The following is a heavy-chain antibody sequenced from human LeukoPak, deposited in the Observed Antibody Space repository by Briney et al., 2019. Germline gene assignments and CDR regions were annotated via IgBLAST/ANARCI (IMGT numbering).Heavy chain of an antibody. CDR3: AKDLGGSFDY. J-gene: IGHJ4*02. CDR1: GFTFSSYG. CDR2: ISYDGSNK. V-gene: IGHV3-30*18. D-gene: IGHD2-15*01. Sequence: GSLRLSCAASGFTFSSYGMHWVRQAPGKGLEWVAVISYDGSNKYYADSVKGRFTISRDNSKNTLYLQMNSLRAEDTAVYYCAKDLGGSFDYWGQGTLVTVSS.